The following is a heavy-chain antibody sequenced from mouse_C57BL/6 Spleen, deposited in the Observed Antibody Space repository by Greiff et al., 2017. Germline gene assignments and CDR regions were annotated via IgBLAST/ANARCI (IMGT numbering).Heavy chain of an antibody. CDR2: IYPGSGST. J-gene: IGHJ3*01. CDR3: ARSGYYCGSNAFAY. V-gene: IGHV1-55*01. D-gene: IGHD1-1*01. Sequence: QVQLQQPGAELVKPGASVKMSCKASGYTFTSYWITWVKQRPGQGLEWIGGIYPGSGSTNYNEKFKSKATLTVDTSSSTAYMQLSSLTSEDSAVYYCARSGYYCGSNAFAYWGQGTLVTVSA. CDR1: GYTFTSYW.